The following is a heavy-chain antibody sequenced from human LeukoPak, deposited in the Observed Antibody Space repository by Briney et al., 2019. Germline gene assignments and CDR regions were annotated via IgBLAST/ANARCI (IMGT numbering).Heavy chain of an antibody. V-gene: IGHV1-2*02. CDR2: INPNSGGT. CDR1: GYTFTGYY. Sequence: ASVTVSCTASGYTFTGYYMHWVRQAPGQGLEWMGWINPNSGGTNYAQKFQGRVTMTRDTSISTAYMELSRLRSDDTAVYYCARGPPPYSSSWSNWFDPWGQGTLVTVSS. J-gene: IGHJ5*02. CDR3: ARGPPPYSSSWSNWFDP. D-gene: IGHD6-13*01.